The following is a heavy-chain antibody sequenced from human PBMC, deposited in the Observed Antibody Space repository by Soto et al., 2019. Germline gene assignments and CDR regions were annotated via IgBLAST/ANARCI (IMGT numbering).Heavy chain of an antibody. D-gene: IGHD1-1*01. CDR2: ISGSGYNT. CDR1: EFTFSSYA. V-gene: IGHV3-23*01. CDR3: AKDRGTTGGPLFDY. Sequence: EVRLLESGGDLVQPGGSLRLSCVASEFTFSSYAMNWVRQAQGKGLEWVSTISGSGYNTYYADSVKGRFTLSRDNSKNTRYLHMNSLRPEDTAVYYCAKDRGTTGGPLFDYWGQGTLVTVSS. J-gene: IGHJ4*02.